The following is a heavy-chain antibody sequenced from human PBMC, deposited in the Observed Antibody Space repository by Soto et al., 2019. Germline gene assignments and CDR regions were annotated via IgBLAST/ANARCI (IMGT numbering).Heavy chain of an antibody. V-gene: IGHV1-58*01. D-gene: IGHD4-17*01. Sequence: ASVKVSCKASGFTFTSSAVQWVRQARGQRLEWIGWIVVGSGNTNYAQKFQERVTITRDMSTSTAYMELSSLRSEDTAVYYCAAPPATVSGYYYYYYGMDVWGQGTTVTVSS. CDR1: GFTFTSSA. CDR3: AAPPATVSGYYYYYYGMDV. CDR2: IVVGSGNT. J-gene: IGHJ6*02.